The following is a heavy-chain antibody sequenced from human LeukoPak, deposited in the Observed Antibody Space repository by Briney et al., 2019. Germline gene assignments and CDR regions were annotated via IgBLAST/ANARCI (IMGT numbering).Heavy chain of an antibody. J-gene: IGHJ4*02. CDR3: AREGGYGDYVFDY. D-gene: IGHD4-17*01. CDR1: GFTFSSYS. Sequence: PGGSLRLSCAASGFTFSSYSMNWVRQAPGKGLEWVSSISSSSSYIYYADSVKGRFTISRDNAKNSLYLQINSLRAEDTAVYYCAREGGYGDYVFDYWGQGTLVTVSS. V-gene: IGHV3-21*01. CDR2: ISSSSSYI.